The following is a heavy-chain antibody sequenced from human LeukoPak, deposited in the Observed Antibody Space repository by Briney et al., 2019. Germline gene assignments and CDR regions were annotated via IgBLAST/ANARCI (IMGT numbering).Heavy chain of an antibody. CDR3: AKDLGSGWYLDY. D-gene: IGHD6-19*01. Sequence: GGSLRLSCAASGFTFSSYWMTWVRQAPGKGLERVANIKQDGSEKYYVDSVKGRFTISRDNAKNSLYLQMNSLRAEDTAVYYCAKDLGSGWYLDYWGQGTLVTVSS. V-gene: IGHV3-7*03. CDR1: GFTFSSYW. J-gene: IGHJ4*02. CDR2: IKQDGSEK.